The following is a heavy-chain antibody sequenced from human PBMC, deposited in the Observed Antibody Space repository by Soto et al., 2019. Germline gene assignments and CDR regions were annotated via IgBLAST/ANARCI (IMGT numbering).Heavy chain of an antibody. V-gene: IGHV4-31*03. J-gene: IGHJ5*02. CDR1: GGSISSGGYY. D-gene: IGHD6-19*01. CDR3: ARGCRSGLEWFDP. CDR2: IYYSGST. Sequence: SETLSLTCTVSGGSISSGGYYWSWIRQHPGKGLEWIGYIYYSGSTYYNPSLKSRVTISVDTSKNQFSLKLSSVTAADTAVYYCARGCRSGLEWFDPWGQGTLVTSPQ.